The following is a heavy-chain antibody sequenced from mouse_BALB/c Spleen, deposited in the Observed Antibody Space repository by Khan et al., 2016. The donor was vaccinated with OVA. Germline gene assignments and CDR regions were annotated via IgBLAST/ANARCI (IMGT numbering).Heavy chain of an antibody. Sequence: QLVQSGPELKKPGETVKISCKASGYTFTNFGMNWVKQAPGKGLEWMGWINTHTGEPIYADDFKGRFAFSLETSASTAYLQINNLKNEDTATYFCARPPYFSYTVAYWGQGTSVTVSS. CDR3: ARPPYFSYTVAY. CDR2: INTHTGEP. V-gene: IGHV9-3-1*01. J-gene: IGHJ4*01. D-gene: IGHD2-10*01. CDR1: GYTFTNFG.